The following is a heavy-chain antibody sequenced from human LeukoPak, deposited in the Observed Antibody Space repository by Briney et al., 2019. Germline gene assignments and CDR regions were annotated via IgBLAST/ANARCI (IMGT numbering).Heavy chain of an antibody. V-gene: IGHV4-59*01. CDR3: ARGAPYYYDSSGYLFDY. CDR2: IYYSGST. Sequence: PSETLSLTCTVSAGSINSYYWSWIRQPPGKGLEWIGYIYYSGSTNYNPSLKSRVTISVDTSKNQFSLKLSSVTAADTAVYYCARGAPYYYDSSGYLFDYWGQGTLVTVSS. D-gene: IGHD3-22*01. J-gene: IGHJ4*02. CDR1: AGSINSYY.